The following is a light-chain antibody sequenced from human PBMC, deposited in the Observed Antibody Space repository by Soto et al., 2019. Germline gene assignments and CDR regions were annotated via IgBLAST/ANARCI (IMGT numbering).Light chain of an antibody. J-gene: IGKJ5*01. CDR1: ESISRH. Sequence: DIQMTQSPSSLSASVGDSVTITCRASESISRHLNWYQQKPGKAPTLLIYAASSLQNGVPSRFSGSGSGTDFTLTISNLKPEDFATYDCQQSYSTLSITFGQGTRLEIK. CDR2: AAS. CDR3: QQSYSTLSIT. V-gene: IGKV1-39*01.